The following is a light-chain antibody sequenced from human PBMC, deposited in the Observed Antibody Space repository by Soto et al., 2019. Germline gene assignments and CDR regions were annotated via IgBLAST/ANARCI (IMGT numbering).Light chain of an antibody. J-gene: IGKJ3*01. CDR2: AAS. V-gene: IGKV1-12*01. Sequence: DIPMTQSPSSVSASVGDRVTITSRASQGISSWLAWYQQKPGKAPKLLIYAASDLQSGVPSRFSGSGTGTDFTLVIGSMQREDFATYYCQQANSFPFTFGPGTKVDIK. CDR3: QQANSFPFT. CDR1: QGISSW.